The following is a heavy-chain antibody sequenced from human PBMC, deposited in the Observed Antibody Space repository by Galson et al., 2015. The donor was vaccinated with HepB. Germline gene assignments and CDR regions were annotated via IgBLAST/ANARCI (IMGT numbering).Heavy chain of an antibody. V-gene: IGHV5-10-1*01. CDR1: GYSFTSYW. J-gene: IGHJ4*02. Sequence: QSGAEVKKPGESLRISCKGSGYSFTSYWISWVRQMPGKGLGWMGRIDPSDSYTNYSPSFQGHVTISADKSISTAYLQWGSLKASDTAMYYCARLVVGANPNSGVDYWGQGTLVTVSS. D-gene: IGHD1-26*01. CDR2: IDPSDSYT. CDR3: ARLVVGANPNSGVDY.